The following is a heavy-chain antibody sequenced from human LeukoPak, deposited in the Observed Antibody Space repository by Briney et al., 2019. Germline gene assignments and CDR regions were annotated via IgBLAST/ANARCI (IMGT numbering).Heavy chain of an antibody. V-gene: IGHV1-18*01. CDR3: ARDKFVWGDYGGGHPDY. J-gene: IGHJ4*02. CDR1: GYTFTSYG. Sequence: ASVKVSCKASGYTFTSYGISWVRQAPGQGLEWMGWISAYNGNTNYAQKLQGRVTMTTDTSTSTAYMELRSLRSDDTAVYYCARDKFVWGDYGGGHPDYWGQGTLVTVSS. D-gene: IGHD4-17*01. CDR2: ISAYNGNT.